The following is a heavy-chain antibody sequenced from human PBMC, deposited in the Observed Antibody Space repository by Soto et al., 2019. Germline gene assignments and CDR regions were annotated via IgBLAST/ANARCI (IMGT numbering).Heavy chain of an antibody. D-gene: IGHD6-19*01. CDR3: AEEALSSGWYEVSEDY. CDR2: ISYDGSNK. Sequence: QVQLVESGGGVVQPGRSLRLSCAASGFTFSSSAMHWVRQAPGKGLEWVAVISYDGSNKYYADSVKGRFTISRDNSTNTRDRQMNSLRAEDTAVYYCAEEALSSGWYEVSEDYWGQGTMVTVSS. V-gene: IGHV3-30-3*01. CDR1: GFTFSSSA. J-gene: IGHJ4*02.